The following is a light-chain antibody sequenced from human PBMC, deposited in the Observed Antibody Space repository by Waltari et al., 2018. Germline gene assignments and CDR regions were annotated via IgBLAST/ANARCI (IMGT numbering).Light chain of an antibody. CDR2: EVT. V-gene: IGLV2-23*02. CDR3: CSHAGSSIYV. CDR1: SSDVGSSNL. J-gene: IGLJ1*01. Sequence: QSALTQPASVSGSPGPSITISCTGTSSDVGSSNLVSWYQQHPGKAPKLMIYEVTERPSGVSNRFSGSKSDNTASLTISGLQAEDEADYYCCSHAGSSIYVFGTGTKVTIL.